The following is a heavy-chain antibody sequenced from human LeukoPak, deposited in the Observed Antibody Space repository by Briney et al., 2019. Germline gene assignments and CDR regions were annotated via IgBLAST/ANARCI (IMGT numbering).Heavy chain of an antibody. CDR3: ARDTKVGATLVY. Sequence: PGGSLRLSCAASGFTFSSYAMHWVRQAPGKGLEWVAVISYDGSNKYYADSVKGRFTISRDNSKNTLYLQMNSLRAEDTAVYYCARDTKVGATLVYWGQGTLVTVSS. D-gene: IGHD1-26*01. CDR2: ISYDGSNK. CDR1: GFTFSSYA. J-gene: IGHJ4*02. V-gene: IGHV3-30*01.